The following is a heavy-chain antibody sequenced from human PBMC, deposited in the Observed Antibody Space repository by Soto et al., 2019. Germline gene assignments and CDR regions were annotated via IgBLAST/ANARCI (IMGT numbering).Heavy chain of an antibody. CDR1: GFTFGDSY. CDR2: IKPDGSEQ. J-gene: IGHJ6*02. CDR3: ARGNWNYYYGFDV. V-gene: IGHV3-7*01. Sequence: GGSLRLSCAGSGFTFGDSYMTWVRQAPGKGPEWVANIKPDGSEQYYVDSVKGRFTISRDNANNSLYLQMNSLRAEDTAVYFCARGNWNYYYGFDVWGQGTTVTVSS. D-gene: IGHD1-20*01.